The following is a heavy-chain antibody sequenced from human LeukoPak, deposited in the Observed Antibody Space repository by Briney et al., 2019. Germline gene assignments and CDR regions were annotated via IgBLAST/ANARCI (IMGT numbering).Heavy chain of an antibody. J-gene: IGHJ6*03. D-gene: IGHD3-10*01. CDR2: ISSSSSYI. CDR3: ARARGRRGSGSYFYYYYMDV. V-gene: IGHV3-21*01. Sequence: PGGSLRLSCAASGFTFSSYSMNWVRQAPGKGLEWVSSISSSSSYIYYADSVKGRFTISRDNAKNSLYLQMNSLRAEDTAVYYCARARGRRGSGSYFYYYYMDVWGKGTTVTVSS. CDR1: GFTFSSYS.